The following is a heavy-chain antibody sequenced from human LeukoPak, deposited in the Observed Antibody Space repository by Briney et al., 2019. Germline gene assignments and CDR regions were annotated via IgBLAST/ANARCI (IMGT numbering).Heavy chain of an antibody. D-gene: IGHD3-10*01. CDR2: IRNKANSYTT. CDR3: ARGYGSGPFYFDY. J-gene: IGHJ4*02. Sequence: GSLRLSCAASGFTFSDHYMDWVRQAPGKGLEWVARIRNKANSYTTEYAASVKGRFTIARDDSKTSLFLQMNSLKTEDTAVYYCARGYGSGPFYFDYWGQGTLVTVSS. V-gene: IGHV3-72*01. CDR1: GFTFSDHY.